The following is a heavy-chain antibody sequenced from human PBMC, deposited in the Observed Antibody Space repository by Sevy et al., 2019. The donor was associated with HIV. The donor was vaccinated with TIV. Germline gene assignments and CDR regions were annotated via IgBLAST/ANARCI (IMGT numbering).Heavy chain of an antibody. Sequence: LLMQSQTLSLTCAISGDSVSANSAAWNWIRQSPSRGLEWLGRTYYRSKWYNDYAISVKSRITINPDTSKNRFSLQLSSVTPEDTAVYYCARHHGSVPGYDTTDSYWYFDLWGRGTLVTVSS. CDR2: TYYRSKWYN. J-gene: IGHJ2*01. V-gene: IGHV6-1*01. CDR3: ARHHGSVPGYDTTDSYWYFDL. CDR1: GDSVSANSAA. D-gene: IGHD2-8*01.